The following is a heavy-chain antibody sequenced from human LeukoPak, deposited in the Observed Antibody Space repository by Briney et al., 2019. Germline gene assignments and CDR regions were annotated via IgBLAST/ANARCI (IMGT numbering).Heavy chain of an antibody. CDR2: IYYSGST. Sequence: SETLSLTCTVSGGSISSYYWSWIRQPPGKGLEWIGYIYYSGSTNYNPSLKSRVTISVDTSKNQFSLKLSSVTAADTAVYYCARGYCSGGSCYSGNWFDLWGQGTLVTVSS. CDR1: GGSISSYY. CDR3: ARGYCSGGSCYSGNWFDL. J-gene: IGHJ5*02. D-gene: IGHD2-15*01. V-gene: IGHV4-59*01.